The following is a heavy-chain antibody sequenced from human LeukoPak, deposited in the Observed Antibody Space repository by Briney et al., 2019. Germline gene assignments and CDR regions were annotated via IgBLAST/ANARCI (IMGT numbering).Heavy chain of an antibody. V-gene: IGHV1-18*01. CDR1: GYTFTSYG. CDR3: ARDQTYYDFWSGRPTRADY. Sequence: ASVKVSCKASGYTFTSYGISWVRQAPGQGLEWMGWISAYNGNTNYAQKLQGRVTMTTDTSTSTAYMELRSLRSDDTAVYYCARDQTYYDFWSGRPTRADYWGQGTLVTVSS. D-gene: IGHD3-3*01. J-gene: IGHJ4*02. CDR2: ISAYNGNT.